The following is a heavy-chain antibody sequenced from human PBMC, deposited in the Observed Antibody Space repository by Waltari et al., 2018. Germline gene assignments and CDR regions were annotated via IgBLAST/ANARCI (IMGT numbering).Heavy chain of an antibody. CDR3: AKVDNVGLNNY. V-gene: IGHV3-53*01. D-gene: IGHD1-1*01. CDR2: IYSGGST. CDR1: GLTVGNNF. J-gene: IGHJ4*02. Sequence: EVQLVESGGDLIQPGGSLRLSCAASGLTVGNNFMGWVRQAPGKGLEWVSVIYSGGSTNYIDSVRGRFTISRDSSKNTLYLQMNSLRAEDTAVYYCAKVDNVGLNNYWGQGTLVTVSS.